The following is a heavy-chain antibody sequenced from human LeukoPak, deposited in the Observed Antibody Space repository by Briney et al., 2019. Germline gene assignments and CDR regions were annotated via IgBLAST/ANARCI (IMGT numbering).Heavy chain of an antibody. CDR3: ARVRSYFYYYYMDV. D-gene: IGHD3-10*01. CDR1: GFTFSSYE. J-gene: IGHJ6*03. Sequence: HPGGSLRLSCEGSGFTFSSYEMNWVRQAPGKGLEWVSYIHTGSSPTSYADPVKGRFTISRDNAKNSLYLQMNSLRAEDTAVYYCARVRSYFYYYYMDVWGKGTMVTVSS. CDR2: IHTGSSPT. V-gene: IGHV3-48*03.